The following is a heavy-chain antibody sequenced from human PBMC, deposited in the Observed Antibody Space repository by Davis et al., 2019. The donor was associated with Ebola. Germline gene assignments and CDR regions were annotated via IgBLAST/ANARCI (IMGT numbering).Heavy chain of an antibody. Sequence: SETLSLTCAVSGGSISSGGYSWSWIRQPPGKGLEWIGYIYHSGSTYYNPSLKSRVTISVDTSKQQFSLKLTSVTAADTALYYCARHEGLYCSGSSCSFEYWGQGTLVTVSS. CDR2: IYHSGST. CDR1: GGSISSGGYS. J-gene: IGHJ4*02. V-gene: IGHV4-30-2*01. CDR3: ARHEGLYCSGSSCSFEY. D-gene: IGHD2-2*01.